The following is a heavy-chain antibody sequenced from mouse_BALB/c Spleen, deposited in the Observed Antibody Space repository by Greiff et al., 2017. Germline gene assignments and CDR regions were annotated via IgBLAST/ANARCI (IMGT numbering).Heavy chain of an antibody. D-gene: IGHD2-3*01. Sequence: VQLQESAAELARPGASVKMSCKASGYTFTSYTMHWVKQRPGQGLEWIGYINPSSGYTEYNQKFKDKTTLTADKSSSTAYMQLSSLTSEDSAVYYCASYDGYYFDYWGQGTTLTVSS. CDR2: INPSSGYT. CDR1: GYTFTSYT. V-gene: IGHV1-4*02. J-gene: IGHJ2*01. CDR3: ASYDGYYFDY.